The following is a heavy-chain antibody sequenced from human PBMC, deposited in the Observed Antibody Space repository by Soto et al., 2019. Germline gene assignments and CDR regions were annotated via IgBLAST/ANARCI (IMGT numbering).Heavy chain of an antibody. Sequence: SETLSLTCSVSGVSISSSSYYWGWIRQPPGKGLEWIGSIYYSGSTYYNPSLKGRVTISVDTSKNQFSLKPSSVTAADTSVYYCASPVAYGDYGRFDPWGQGTLVTVSS. CDR2: IYYSGST. CDR1: GVSISSSSYY. CDR3: ASPVAYGDYGRFDP. V-gene: IGHV4-39*01. J-gene: IGHJ5*02. D-gene: IGHD4-17*01.